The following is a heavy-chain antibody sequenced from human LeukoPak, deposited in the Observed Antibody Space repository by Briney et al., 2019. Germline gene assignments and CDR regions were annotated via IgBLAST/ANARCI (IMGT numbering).Heavy chain of an antibody. CDR3: ARQVDTSMALPDY. CDR1: GYTFTSYG. V-gene: IGHV1-18*01. J-gene: IGHJ4*02. CDR2: ISAYNGNT. Sequence: ASVKVSCKASGYTFTSYGISWVRQAPGQGLEWMGWISAYNGNTNSAQKVQGRVTLTTDTSTSTAYMELRNVRDDYTAVYYCARQVDTSMALPDYWGQGTLVTVSS. D-gene: IGHD5-18*01.